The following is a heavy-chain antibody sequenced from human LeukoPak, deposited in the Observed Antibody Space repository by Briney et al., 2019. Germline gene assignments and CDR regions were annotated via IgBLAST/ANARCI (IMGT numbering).Heavy chain of an antibody. CDR2: IYNRGNT. V-gene: IGHV4-59*01. CDR3: ARTVHYSSGWSPTYYFDY. CDR1: GDSISNYY. Sequence: SSETLSLTCNVSGDSISNYYWSWIRQPPGKGLEWIGYIYNRGNTNYNPSLKSRVTISEDTSKNQFSLKLSSVTAADTAVYYCARTVHYSSGWSPTYYFDYWGQGTLVTVSS. J-gene: IGHJ4*02. D-gene: IGHD6-19*01.